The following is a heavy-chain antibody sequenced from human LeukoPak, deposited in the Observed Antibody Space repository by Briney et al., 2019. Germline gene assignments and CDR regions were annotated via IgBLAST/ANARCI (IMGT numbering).Heavy chain of an antibody. J-gene: IGHJ5*02. V-gene: IGHV4-59*08. CDR1: GGSISSSY. Sequence: PSETLSLTCTVSGGSISSSYWSWIRQPPGKGLEWIGYIYYSGSTNYNPSLKSRVTMSVDTSKNQFSLKLSSVTAADTAMYYCARHSNSGYADWFDPWGQGTLVTVSS. CDR2: IYYSGST. CDR3: ARHSNSGYADWFDP. D-gene: IGHD5-12*01.